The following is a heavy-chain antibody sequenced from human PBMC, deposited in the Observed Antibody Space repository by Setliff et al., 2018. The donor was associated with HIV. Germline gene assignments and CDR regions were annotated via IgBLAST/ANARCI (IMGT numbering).Heavy chain of an antibody. CDR2: IYKSGTT. CDR1: GGSITSYH. CDR3: GRLSETAMASFDS. V-gene: IGHV4-4*08. J-gene: IGHJ4*02. D-gene: IGHD5-18*01. Sequence: PSETLSLTCSVSGGSITSYHWSWIRQSPGKGLEWIGYIYKSGTTNYKSSLKSRVTLSADPSKNQFSLKVTSVTAADTAVYYCGRLSETAMASFDSWGQGTLVTVSS.